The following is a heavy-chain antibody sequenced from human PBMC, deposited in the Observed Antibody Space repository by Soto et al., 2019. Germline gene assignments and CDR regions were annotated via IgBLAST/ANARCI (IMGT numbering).Heavy chain of an antibody. J-gene: IGHJ6*02. V-gene: IGHV1-18*01. CDR1: GDGFASYG. Sequence: GASVEVCWEACGDGFASYGRRWVRQAPGQGLEWMGWINAYNGNTNYAQNLQGRLTLTTDTSTTTAYMELRSLRSNDTAIYYCAMVDVYVTPSPQDVWGQGTTVTVSS. D-gene: IGHD3-16*01. CDR2: INAYNGNT. CDR3: AMVDVYVTPSPQDV.